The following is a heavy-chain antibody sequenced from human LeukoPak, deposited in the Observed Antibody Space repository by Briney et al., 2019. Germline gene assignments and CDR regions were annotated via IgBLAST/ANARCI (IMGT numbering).Heavy chain of an antibody. CDR2: IYYSGST. J-gene: IGHJ3*02. Sequence: SETLSLTCTVSGGSISSGGYYWSWIRQHPGKGLEWIGYIYYSGSTYYNPSLKSRVTISVDTSKNQFSLKLSSVTAADTAVYYCARELVRYDFWSGYYIDAFDIWGQGTMVTVSS. D-gene: IGHD3-3*01. V-gene: IGHV4-31*03. CDR1: GGSISSGGYY. CDR3: ARELVRYDFWSGYYIDAFDI.